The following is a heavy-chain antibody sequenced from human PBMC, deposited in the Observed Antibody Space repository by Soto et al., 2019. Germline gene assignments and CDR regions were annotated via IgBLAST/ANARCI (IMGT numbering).Heavy chain of an antibody. CDR3: ARADYDILTGYYVTYVNPFDY. J-gene: IGHJ4*02. V-gene: IGHV1-18*01. D-gene: IGHD3-9*01. CDR1: GYTFTSYG. Sequence: ASVKVSCKASGYTFTSYGISWVRQAPGQGLEWMGWISAYNGNTNYAQKLQGRVTMTTDTSTSTAYMELRSLRSDDTAVYYCARADYDILTGYYVTYVNPFDYWGQGTLVTVSS. CDR2: ISAYNGNT.